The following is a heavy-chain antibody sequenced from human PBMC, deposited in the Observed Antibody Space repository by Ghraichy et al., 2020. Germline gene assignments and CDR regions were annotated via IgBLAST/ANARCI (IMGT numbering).Heavy chain of an antibody. CDR1: GYTFTGYY. V-gene: IGHV1-2*06. CDR3: ARVAGDYPSVDY. D-gene: IGHD4-17*01. J-gene: IGHJ4*02. CDR2: INPNSGGT. Sequence: ASVKVSCKASGYTFTGYYMHWVRQAPGQGLEWMGRINPNSGGTNYAQKFQGRVTMTRDTSISTAYMELSRLRSDDTAVYYCARVAGDYPSVDYWGQGTLVTVSS.